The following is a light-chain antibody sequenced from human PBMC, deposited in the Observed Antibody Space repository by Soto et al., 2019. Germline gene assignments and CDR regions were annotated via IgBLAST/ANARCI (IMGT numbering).Light chain of an antibody. CDR2: GAS. CDR3: QQYNTRSSLA. V-gene: IGKV3-15*01. CDR1: QSVSNN. Sequence: EIVMTQSPATLSVSPGERATLSCRASQSVSNNLAWYQQKPGQAPRLLIFGASTRATGIPARFSGSGSGTEFTLTISSLQYEDVAVYYCQQYNTRSSLAFGGGTKVETK. J-gene: IGKJ4*01.